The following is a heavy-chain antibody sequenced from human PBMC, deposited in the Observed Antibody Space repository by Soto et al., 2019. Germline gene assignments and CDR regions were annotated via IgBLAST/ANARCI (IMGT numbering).Heavy chain of an antibody. D-gene: IGHD3-3*01. Sequence: GGSLRLSCAASGFTFSSYGMHWVRQAPGKGLEWVAVIWYDGSNKYYADSVKGRFTISRDNSKNTLYLQMNSLRAEDTAVYYCARDPNSYYDFWSGYVSYFDYWGQGTLVTVSS. CDR2: IWYDGSNK. J-gene: IGHJ4*02. CDR3: ARDPNSYYDFWSGYVSYFDY. CDR1: GFTFSSYG. V-gene: IGHV3-33*01.